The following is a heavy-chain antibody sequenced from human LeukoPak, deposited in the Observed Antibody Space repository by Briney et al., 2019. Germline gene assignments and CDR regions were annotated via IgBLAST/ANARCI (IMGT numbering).Heavy chain of an antibody. D-gene: IGHD2-2*01. J-gene: IGHJ4*02. Sequence: SETLSLTCAVSGYSISSGYYWGWIRQPPGKGLEWVGTTSHSGTTYYNPSLKSRITMSLETSKNQFSLKLSSVTAADTAVYYCARECCSSTNSLGPDYWGQGTLVTVSS. CDR3: ARECCSSTNSLGPDY. CDR1: GYSISSGYY. CDR2: TSHSGTT. V-gene: IGHV4-38-2*02.